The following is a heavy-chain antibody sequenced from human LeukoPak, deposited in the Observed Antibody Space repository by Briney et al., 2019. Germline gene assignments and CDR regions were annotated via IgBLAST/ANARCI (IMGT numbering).Heavy chain of an antibody. CDR3: AKAVTMVRGVIMSSYYYYGMDV. Sequence: PGGSLRLSCAASGFTFSSYAMSWVRQAPGKGLEWVSAISGSGGSTYYADSVKGRFTISRDNSKNTLYLQMNSLRAEDTAVYYCAKAVTMVRGVIMSSYYYYGMDVWGQGTTVTVSS. V-gene: IGHV3-23*01. CDR2: ISGSGGST. CDR1: GFTFSSYA. J-gene: IGHJ6*02. D-gene: IGHD3-10*01.